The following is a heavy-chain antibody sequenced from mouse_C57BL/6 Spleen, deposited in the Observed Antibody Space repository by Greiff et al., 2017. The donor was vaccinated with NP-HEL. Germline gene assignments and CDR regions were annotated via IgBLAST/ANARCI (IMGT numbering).Heavy chain of an antibody. J-gene: IGHJ4*01. V-gene: IGHV1-82*01. CDR2: IYPGDGDT. D-gene: IGHD2-4*01. Sequence: VQLQESGPELVKPGASVKISCKASGYAFSSSWMNWVKQRPGKGLEWIGRIYPGDGDTNYNGKFKGKATLTADKSSSPAYMQLSSLTSEDSAVYFCASGGYDYDYYAMDYWGQGTSVTVSS. CDR1: GYAFSSSW. CDR3: ASGGYDYDYYAMDY.